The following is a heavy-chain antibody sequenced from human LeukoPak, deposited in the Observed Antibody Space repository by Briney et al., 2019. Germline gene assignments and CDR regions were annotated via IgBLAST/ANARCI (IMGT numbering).Heavy chain of an antibody. J-gene: IGHJ4*02. CDR1: GYSFTSYW. V-gene: IGHV3-30*02. CDR2: IRYDGSNK. Sequence: GESLKISCKGSGYSFTSYWIGWVRQAPGKGLEWVAFIRYDGSNKYYADSVKGRFTISRDNSKNTLYLQMNSLRAEDTAVYYCAKDALIPAAASCDYWGQGTLVTVSS. CDR3: AKDALIPAAASCDY. D-gene: IGHD2-2*01.